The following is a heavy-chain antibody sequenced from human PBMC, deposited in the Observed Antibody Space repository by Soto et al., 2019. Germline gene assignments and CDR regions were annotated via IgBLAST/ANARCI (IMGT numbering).Heavy chain of an antibody. CDR1: GFTFSTYS. V-gene: IGHV3-33*01. Sequence: PGGSLRLSCAASGFTFSTYSMHWVGQAPGKGLEWVAVIWYDGSNKYYADSVKGRFTISRDNSKNTLYLQMNSLRAEDTAVYYCARDLRARTRYYYGMDVWGQGTTVTVSS. CDR2: IWYDGSNK. D-gene: IGHD3-9*01. CDR3: ARDLRARTRYYYGMDV. J-gene: IGHJ6*02.